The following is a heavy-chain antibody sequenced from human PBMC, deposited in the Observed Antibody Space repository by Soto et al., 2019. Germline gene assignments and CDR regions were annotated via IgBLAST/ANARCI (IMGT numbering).Heavy chain of an antibody. CDR1: GGSISSSNW. CDR3: ARGSYYYDSSGYYYVGDFDY. CDR2: IYHSGST. V-gene: IGHV4-4*02. J-gene: IGHJ4*02. Sequence: SETLSLTCAVSGGSISSSNWWSWVRQPPGKGLEWIGEIYHSGSTNYNPSLKSRVTISVDKSKNQFSLKLSSVTAADTAVYYCARGSYYYDSSGYYYVGDFDYWGQGTLVTVSS. D-gene: IGHD3-22*01.